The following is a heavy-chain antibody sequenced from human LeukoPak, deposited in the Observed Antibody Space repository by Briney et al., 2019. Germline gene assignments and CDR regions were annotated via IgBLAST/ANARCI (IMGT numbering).Heavy chain of an antibody. CDR2: ISGSGGNT. CDR3: AKTKDDNSGYYVY. J-gene: IGHJ4*02. V-gene: IGHV3-23*01. Sequence: GGSLRLSCVASGFTFSSYAMSWVRQAPGKGLEWVSAISGSGGNTYYADSVKGRFTISRDNSKNTLYLQMNSLRAEDTAVYYCAKTKDDNSGYYVYWGQGTLVTVSS. D-gene: IGHD3-22*01. CDR1: GFTFSSYA.